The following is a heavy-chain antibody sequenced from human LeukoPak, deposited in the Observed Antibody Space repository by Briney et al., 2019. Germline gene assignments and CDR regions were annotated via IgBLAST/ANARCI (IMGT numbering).Heavy chain of an antibody. J-gene: IGHJ4*02. CDR1: AYTFTGYY. V-gene: IGHV1-2*02. D-gene: IGHD3-16*01. CDR3: ARVRYRLAETYIDY. CDR2: INPNRGDT. Sequence: ASVKVSCKASAYTFTGYYMHWVRQAPGQGLEWLGWINPNRGDTNYAQKFQGRVTMTRDTSISTAYMELSSLRSDDTAVYYCARVRYRLAETYIDYWGQGTLVTVSS.